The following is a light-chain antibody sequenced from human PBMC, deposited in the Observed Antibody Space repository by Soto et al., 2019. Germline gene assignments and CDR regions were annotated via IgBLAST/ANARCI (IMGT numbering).Light chain of an antibody. CDR3: QQHNSSPMT. CDR2: AAS. J-gene: IGKJ4*01. Sequence: DIQMTQSPSSLSASVGDRVTITCRASQDIRSDLGWYHQKPVKPPKRLIYAASSLQSGVPSRFSGSGSGTEFTLTISSLQPEDFAIYYGQQHNSSPMTFGGGTKVEIK. CDR1: QDIRSD. V-gene: IGKV1-17*01.